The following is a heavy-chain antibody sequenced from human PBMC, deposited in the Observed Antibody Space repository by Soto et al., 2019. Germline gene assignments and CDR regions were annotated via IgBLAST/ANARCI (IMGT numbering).Heavy chain of an antibody. CDR2: ISYEGSNK. J-gene: IGHJ4*02. CDR3: ARVLGGMATVPFDY. CDR1: GFTFSSYA. Sequence: LRLSCAASGFTFSSYAMHWVRQAPGTGLEWVAVISYEGSNKYYADSVKGRFTISRDNSKNTLYLQMNSLRTEDTAVYYCARVLGGMATVPFDYWGQGALVTVSS. D-gene: IGHD4-4*01. V-gene: IGHV3-30-3*01.